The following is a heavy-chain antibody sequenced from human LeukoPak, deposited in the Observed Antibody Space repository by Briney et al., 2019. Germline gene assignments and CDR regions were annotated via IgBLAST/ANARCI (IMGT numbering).Heavy chain of an antibody. CDR1: GGSFSGYY. CDR3: ARIREGATADY. Sequence: PSETLSLTCAVYGGSFSGYYWSWIRQPPGKGLEWIGEINHSGSTNYNPSLKSRVTISVDTSKNQFSLKLSSVTAADTAVYYCARIREGATADYWGQGTLVTVSS. J-gene: IGHJ4*02. V-gene: IGHV4-34*01. D-gene: IGHD1-26*01. CDR2: INHSGST.